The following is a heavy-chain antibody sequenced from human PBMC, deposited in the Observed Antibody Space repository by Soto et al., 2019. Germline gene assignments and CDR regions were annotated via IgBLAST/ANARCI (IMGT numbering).Heavy chain of an antibody. CDR3: ATGSGWYSPDY. CDR1: GFTFGSNW. CDR2: IDNDGSSR. V-gene: IGHV3-74*01. Sequence: EVQLVESGGGLVQPGGSLRLSCAASGFTFGSNWMHWVRQGPGKGLVWVSRIDNDGSSRDYADSVKGRFTISRDNAKNTLYLEMSSLRAEDTAVYYCATGSGWYSPDYWGQGTLVTVSS. D-gene: IGHD6-19*01. J-gene: IGHJ4*02.